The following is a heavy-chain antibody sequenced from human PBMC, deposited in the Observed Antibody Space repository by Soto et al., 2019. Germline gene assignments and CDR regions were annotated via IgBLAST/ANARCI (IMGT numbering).Heavy chain of an antibody. CDR2: ISYDGSNK. J-gene: IGHJ6*02. Sequence: GGSLRLSCAASGFTFSSYAMHWVRQAPGKGLEWVAVISYDGSNKYYADSVKGRFTISRDNSKNTLYLQMNSLRAEDTAVYYCARGGYDILTGHYYGMDVWGQGTTVTVSS. CDR1: GFTFSSYA. CDR3: ARGGYDILTGHYYGMDV. D-gene: IGHD3-9*01. V-gene: IGHV3-30-3*01.